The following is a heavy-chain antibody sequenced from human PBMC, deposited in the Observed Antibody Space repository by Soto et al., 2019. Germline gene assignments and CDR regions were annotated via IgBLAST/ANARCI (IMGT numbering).Heavy chain of an antibody. Sequence: ASGKVSCKASGFTFTSSAMQWVRQARGQRLEWIGWIVVGSGNTNYAQKFQGRVTITRDMSTSTAYMELSSLRSEDTAVYYCAAAPGIAAAGTRSAFDIWGQGTMVTVSS. CDR1: GFTFTSSA. CDR2: IVVGSGNT. V-gene: IGHV1-58*02. J-gene: IGHJ3*02. D-gene: IGHD6-13*01. CDR3: AAAPGIAAAGTRSAFDI.